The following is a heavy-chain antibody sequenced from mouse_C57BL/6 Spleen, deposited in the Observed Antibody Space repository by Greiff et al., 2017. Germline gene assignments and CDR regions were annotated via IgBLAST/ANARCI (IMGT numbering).Heavy chain of an antibody. CDR1: DYTFISYW. CDR2: IYPSDSET. D-gene: IGHD4-1*02. V-gene: IGHV1-61*01. CDR3: GTTGTGY. Sequence: QVQLQQPGAELVRPGSSVKLSCKASDYTFISYWMDWVKQRPGHGLEWIGNIYPSDSETHYNQKFKDKATLTAYKSSSAAYMQLSGLTSEDSAVYDYGTTGTGYWGQGTTLTVSS. J-gene: IGHJ2*01.